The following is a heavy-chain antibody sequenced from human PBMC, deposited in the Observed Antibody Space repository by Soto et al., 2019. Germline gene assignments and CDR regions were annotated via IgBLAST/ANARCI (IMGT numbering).Heavy chain of an antibody. V-gene: IGHV4-30-4*01. CDR1: GGSISSGDYY. D-gene: IGHD2-2*01. CDR3: ARVVRFCSSPSCRGRNWFDP. CDR2: MFYTGTT. J-gene: IGHJ5*02. Sequence: SETLSLTCSVSGGSISSGDYYWSWIRQPPGKGLEWIGYMFYTGTTYCNPSLKGRITISMDTSKNQFSLRLTSVTAADTAEYHCARVVRFCSSPSCRGRNWFDPWGQGTRVTVSS.